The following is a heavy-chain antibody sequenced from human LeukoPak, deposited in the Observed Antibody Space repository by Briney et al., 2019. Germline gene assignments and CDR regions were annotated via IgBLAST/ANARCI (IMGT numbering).Heavy chain of an antibody. CDR2: ISSSSSTI. CDR1: GFTFSSNS. D-gene: IGHD1-1*01. Sequence: PGGSLRLSCAVSGFTFSSNSMNWVRQAPGKGLEWVSYISSSSSTIYYADSVKGRFTISRDNVKNSLYLQINSLRDEDTAVYYCARDWNGVVDYWGQGTLVTVPS. V-gene: IGHV3-48*02. J-gene: IGHJ4*02. CDR3: ARDWNGVVDY.